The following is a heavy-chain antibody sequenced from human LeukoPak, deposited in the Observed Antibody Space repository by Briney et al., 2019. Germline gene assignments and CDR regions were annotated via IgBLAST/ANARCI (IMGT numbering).Heavy chain of an antibody. Sequence: SVKVSCKASGGTFSSYAISWVRQAPGRGLEWMGGIIPIFGTANYAQKFQGRVTITADESTSTAYMELSSLRSEDTAVYYCARGYSYEYYYYGMDVWGQGTTITVSS. D-gene: IGHD5-18*01. CDR1: GGTFSSYA. J-gene: IGHJ6*02. V-gene: IGHV1-69*13. CDR3: ARGYSYEYYYYGMDV. CDR2: IIPIFGTA.